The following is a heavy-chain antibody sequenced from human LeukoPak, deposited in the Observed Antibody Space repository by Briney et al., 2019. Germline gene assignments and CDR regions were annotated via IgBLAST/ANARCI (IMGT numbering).Heavy chain of an antibody. J-gene: IGHJ4*02. V-gene: IGHV1-2*02. CDR1: GYTFTGYY. D-gene: IGHD5-18*01. CDR3: ANGEGGYSYGYFDY. CDR2: INPNSGGT. Sequence: GASVKVSCKASGYTFTGYYMHWVRQAPGQGLEWMGWINPNSGGTNYAQKFQGRVTMTRDTSISTAYMELSRLRSDDTAVYYCANGEGGYSYGYFDYWGQGTLVTVSS.